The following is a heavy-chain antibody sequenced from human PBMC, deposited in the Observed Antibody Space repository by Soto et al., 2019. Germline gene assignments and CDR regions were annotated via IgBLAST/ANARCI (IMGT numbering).Heavy chain of an antibody. CDR3: ARDKITGLFDY. Sequence: SETLSLTCSVSGGSISNFYWSWIRQPPGKGLEWIGVFYNSGTTDYNPSLKSRATISVDMSKNQFSLKLSSVTAADTAAYYCARDKITGLFDYWGQGTLVTVSS. V-gene: IGHV4-59*12. D-gene: IGHD2-8*02. CDR1: GGSISNFY. CDR2: FYNSGTT. J-gene: IGHJ4*02.